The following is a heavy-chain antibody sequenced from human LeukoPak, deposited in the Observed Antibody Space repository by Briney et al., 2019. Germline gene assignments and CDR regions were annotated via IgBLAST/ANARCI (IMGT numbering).Heavy chain of an antibody. D-gene: IGHD2-2*01. CDR2: ISAYNGNT. CDR1: GYTFTSYG. V-gene: IGHV1-18*01. Sequence: ASVKVSCKASGYTFTSYGISWVRQAPGQGLEWMGWISAYNGNTNYAQKLQGRVTMTTDTSTSTAYMELGSLRSDDTAVYYCARDHEGYCSSTSCYASDYWGQGTLVTVSS. CDR3: ARDHEGYCSSTSCYASDY. J-gene: IGHJ4*02.